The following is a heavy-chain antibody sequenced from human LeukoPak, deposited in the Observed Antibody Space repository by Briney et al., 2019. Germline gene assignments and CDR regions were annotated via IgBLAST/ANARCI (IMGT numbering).Heavy chain of an antibody. J-gene: IGHJ5*02. Sequence: ASVKVSRKASGGTFSSYAISWVRQAPGQGLEWMGGIIPIFGTANYPQKFQGRVTITTDESTSTAYMELSSLRSEDTAVYYCARLTHGYSNYVGWFDPWGQGTLVTVSS. CDR3: ARLTHGYSNYVGWFDP. CDR2: IIPIFGTA. V-gene: IGHV1-69*05. CDR1: GGTFSSYA. D-gene: IGHD4-11*01.